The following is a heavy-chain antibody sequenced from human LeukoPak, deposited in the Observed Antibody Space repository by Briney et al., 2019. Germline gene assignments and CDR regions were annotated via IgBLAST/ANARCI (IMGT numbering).Heavy chain of an antibody. D-gene: IGHD2-15*01. J-gene: IGHJ4*02. CDR1: GGSISSSSYY. V-gene: IGHV4-39*01. CDR3: ARHGGRTAYYFDY. Sequence: PSETLSLTCTVSGGSISSSSYYWGWIRQPPGKGLEWIGSIYYSGSTYYNPSLKNRVTISVDTSKNQFSLKLSSVTAADTAVYYCARHGGRTAYYFDYWGQGTLVTVSS. CDR2: IYYSGST.